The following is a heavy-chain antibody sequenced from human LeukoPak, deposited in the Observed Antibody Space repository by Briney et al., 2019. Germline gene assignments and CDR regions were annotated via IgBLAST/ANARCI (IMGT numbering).Heavy chain of an antibody. V-gene: IGHV3-7*01. CDR3: AREQDNSGWPFDY. Sequence: GGSLRVSCAASGFTLSSHWMSWVRQALGKGLEGGANIKQDGSEKYYVDSVKGRFTISRDNAKNSLYLQMNSLRAENTAVYYCAREQDNSGWPFDYWGQGTLVTVSS. J-gene: IGHJ4*02. D-gene: IGHD6-19*01. CDR1: GFTLSSHW. CDR2: IKQDGSEK.